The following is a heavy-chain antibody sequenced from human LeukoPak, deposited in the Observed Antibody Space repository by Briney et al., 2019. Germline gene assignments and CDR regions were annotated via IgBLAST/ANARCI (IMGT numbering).Heavy chain of an antibody. CDR2: ISSRGSTI. CDR1: GFTFSSYE. J-gene: IGHJ4*02. CDR3: ARTDIGDWGHFDY. V-gene: IGHV3-48*03. D-gene: IGHD3/OR15-3a*01. Sequence: GGSLRLSCAASGFTFSSYEMNWVRQAPGKGLEWVSYISSRGSTIYYADSVKGRFTISRDNAKNSLYLQMNSLRAEDTAVYYCARTDIGDWGHFDYWGQGTLVTVSS.